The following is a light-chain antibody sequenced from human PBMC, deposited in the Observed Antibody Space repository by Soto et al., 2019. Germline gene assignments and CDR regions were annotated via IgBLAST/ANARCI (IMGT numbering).Light chain of an antibody. CDR1: QSLLHSNGKNY. CDR2: LGS. V-gene: IGKV2-28*01. Sequence: DIVVTQSPLSLPVTPGEPASISCRSSQSLLHSNGKNYLGWFLQKPGQSPQLLIYLGSSRASGVPDRFSGSGSGTDFTLKISRVEAEDVGVYYCMQVLQPPLTFGGGTKVDIK. CDR3: MQVLQPPLT. J-gene: IGKJ4*01.